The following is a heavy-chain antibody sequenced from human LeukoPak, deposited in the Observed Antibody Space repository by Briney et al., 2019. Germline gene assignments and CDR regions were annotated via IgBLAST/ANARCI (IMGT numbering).Heavy chain of an antibody. V-gene: IGHV5-51*01. CDR1: GYSFTSYW. CDR3: XXXXLYCSSTSCYSFDY. J-gene: IGHJ4*02. D-gene: IGHD2-2*01. CDR2: IYPGDSDT. Sequence: GESLKISCKGFGYSFTSYWIAWVRQMPGKGLEWMGIIYPGDSDTRYSPSFQGQVTISGDKSISTVYLQWSSLMASDTAMHYXXXXXLYCSSTSCYSFDYWGQGTLVTVSS.